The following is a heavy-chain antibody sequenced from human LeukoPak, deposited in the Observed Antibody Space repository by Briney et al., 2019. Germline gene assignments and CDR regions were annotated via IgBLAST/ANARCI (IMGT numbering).Heavy chain of an antibody. J-gene: IGHJ4*02. CDR1: GGSFSGYY. D-gene: IGHD2-21*01. Sequence: SETLSLTCAVDGGSFSGYYWSWIRQPAGKGLEWVGAIKHSGSTNYNPSLKSPVTISVDTSKTQFSLRLSSVTAADTAVYYCARVSVTIGDYYFDYWGQGTLVTVSS. CDR2: IKHSGST. V-gene: IGHV4-34*01. CDR3: ARVSVTIGDYYFDY.